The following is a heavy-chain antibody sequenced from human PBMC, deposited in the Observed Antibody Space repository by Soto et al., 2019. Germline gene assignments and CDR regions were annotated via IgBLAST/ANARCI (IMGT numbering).Heavy chain of an antibody. J-gene: IGHJ4*02. Sequence: QVQLVQSGVEVKKPGASVKVSCKAMGYTFTNYGLSWVRQAPGEGLEWLGWISAYNGHTKYAQKVQDRVTLTTDTSASTPSFELRSLTSDTTAVYCCVKEYGGYFDQWGQGTLVLVSS. CDR1: GYTFTNYG. CDR3: VKEYGGYFDQ. V-gene: IGHV1-18*01. CDR2: ISAYNGHT. D-gene: IGHD3-16*01.